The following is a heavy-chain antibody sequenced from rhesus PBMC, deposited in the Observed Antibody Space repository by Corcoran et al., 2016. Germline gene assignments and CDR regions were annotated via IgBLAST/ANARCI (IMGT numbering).Heavy chain of an antibody. CDR2: ISIGGGST. J-gene: IGHJ4*01. Sequence: EVQLVESGGGLVQPGGSLRLSCAASGFTFSSYGMSWVRQAPGKGLEWVSYISIGGGSTYYAEPVKGRFTISRDNSKNTLSLQMNRLRAEDTAVYYCAKNELELPNYFDFWGQGVLVTVSS. CDR3: AKNELELPNYFDF. V-gene: IGHV3S5*01. CDR1: GFTFSSYG. D-gene: IGHD1-26*01.